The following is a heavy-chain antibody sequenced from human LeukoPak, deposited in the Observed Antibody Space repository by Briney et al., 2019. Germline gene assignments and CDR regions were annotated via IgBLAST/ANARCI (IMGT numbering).Heavy chain of an antibody. CDR3: ARDIYAQQLVRGLPLNSGMDV. CDR2: ISGNGGST. J-gene: IGHJ6*02. D-gene: IGHD6-13*01. V-gene: IGHV3-64*01. Sequence: PGGSLRLSCAAAGFTFSSYAMRWVRQALGEGLEYVSAISGNGGSTYYANSVKGRFTISHDNSTTTLYLQMGTLRAEDMAVYYCARDIYAQQLVRGLPLNSGMDVWGQGTTVTVSS. CDR1: GFTFSSYA.